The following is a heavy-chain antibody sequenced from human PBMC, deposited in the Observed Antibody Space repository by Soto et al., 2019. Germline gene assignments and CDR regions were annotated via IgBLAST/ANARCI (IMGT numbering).Heavy chain of an antibody. CDR3: ERIRGWGWLGHNDY. V-gene: IGHV2-26*01. D-gene: IGHD3-10*01. J-gene: IGHJ4*02. Sequence: QVTLKESGPVLVKPTETLTLTCTVSGFSLSNARMSVSWIRQPPGKALEWLAHIFSNDAKSYSASLKSRLTIYKDTSKSQVVLTMTNMDPVDTATYYCERIRGWGWLGHNDYWGQGTQVTVYS. CDR2: IFSNDAK. CDR1: GFSLSNARMS.